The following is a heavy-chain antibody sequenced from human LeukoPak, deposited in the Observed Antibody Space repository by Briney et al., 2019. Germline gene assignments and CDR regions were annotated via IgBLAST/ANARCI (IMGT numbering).Heavy chain of an antibody. J-gene: IGHJ6*02. CDR1: GYTFTSYY. D-gene: IGHD6-13*01. CDR2: INPSGGST. Sequence: ASVKVSCKASGYTFTSYYMHWVRQAPGQGLEWMGIINPSGGSTSYAQKFQGRVTMTRDTSTSTVYMELSSLRSEDTAVHYCARARYSSSWYWHYYGMDVWGQGTTVTVSS. CDR3: ARARYSSSWYWHYYGMDV. V-gene: IGHV1-46*01.